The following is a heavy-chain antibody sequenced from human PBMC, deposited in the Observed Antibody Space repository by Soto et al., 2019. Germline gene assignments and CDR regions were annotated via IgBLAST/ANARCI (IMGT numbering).Heavy chain of an antibody. CDR2: IIPIFGTA. J-gene: IGHJ4*02. D-gene: IGHD3-22*01. CDR1: GGTFSSYA. V-gene: IGHV1-69*13. CDR3: ARVYDSSGYYDQYYFDY. Sequence: SVKVSCKASGGTFSSYAISWVRQAPGQGLEWMGGIIPIFGTANYAQKFQGRVTITADESTSTAYMELSSLRSEDTAVYYCARVYDSSGYYDQYYFDYWGQGTLVTVSS.